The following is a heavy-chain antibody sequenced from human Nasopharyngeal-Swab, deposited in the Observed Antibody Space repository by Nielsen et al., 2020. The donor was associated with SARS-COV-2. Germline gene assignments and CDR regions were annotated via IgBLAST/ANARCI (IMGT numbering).Heavy chain of an antibody. D-gene: IGHD3-10*01. CDR1: GFTFSSYD. CDR3: ARAILGYYYGSGSYAFDI. V-gene: IGHV3-13*01. Sequence: GESLKISCAASGFTFSSYDMHWVRQATGKGLEWVSAIGTAGDTYYPGSVKGRFTISRENAKNSLYLQMNSLRAGDTAVYYCARAILGYYYGSGSYAFDIWGQGTMVTVSS. J-gene: IGHJ3*02. CDR2: IGTAGDT.